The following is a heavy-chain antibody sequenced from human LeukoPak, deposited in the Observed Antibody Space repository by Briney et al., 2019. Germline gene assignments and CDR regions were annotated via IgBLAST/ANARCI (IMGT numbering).Heavy chain of an antibody. J-gene: IGHJ4*02. CDR2: INHSGST. D-gene: IGHD2-2*01. Sequence: SETLSLTCAVYGRSFSGYYWSWIRQPPGKGLEWIGEINHSGSTNYNPSLKSRVTISVDTSKNQFSLRLSPVTAADTAVYYCARELTDIVVVPAAIDPQYYFDYWGQGTLVTVSS. V-gene: IGHV4-34*01. CDR3: ARELTDIVVVPAAIDPQYYFDY. CDR1: GRSFSGYY.